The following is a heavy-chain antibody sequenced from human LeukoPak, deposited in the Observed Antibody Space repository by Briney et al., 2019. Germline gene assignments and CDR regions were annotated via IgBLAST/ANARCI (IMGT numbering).Heavy chain of an antibody. CDR2: IHYSGGP. J-gene: IGHJ4*02. V-gene: IGHV4-59*08. CDR1: GGSISNYY. D-gene: IGHD4-17*01. CDR3: ARRSAITVSTIFDY. Sequence: PSETLSLICTVSGGSISNYYWSWIRQPPGKGLEWIGYIHYSGGPTYNPTLKSRVTMSVDTSKNHFSLKLSSVTTADTAVYYCARRSAITVSTIFDYWGQGTLVTVSS.